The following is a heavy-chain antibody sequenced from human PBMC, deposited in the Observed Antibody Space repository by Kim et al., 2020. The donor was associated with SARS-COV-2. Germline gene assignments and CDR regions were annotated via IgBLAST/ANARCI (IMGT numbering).Heavy chain of an antibody. Sequence: SETLSLTCSASGGSISSTSYYWGWLRQPPGKGLEWIGSIYYSGSAKYNPSLKSRVNMPVDTSKNQFSLKLSSVTAADTAVYYCASHFDYPNAFDIWGQG. CDR2: IYYSGSA. V-gene: IGHV4-39*01. CDR1: GGSISSTSYY. CDR3: ASHFDYPNAFDI. D-gene: IGHD4-17*01. J-gene: IGHJ3*02.